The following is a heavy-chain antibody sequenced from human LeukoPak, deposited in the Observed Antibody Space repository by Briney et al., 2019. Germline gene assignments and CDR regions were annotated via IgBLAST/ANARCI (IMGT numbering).Heavy chain of an antibody. D-gene: IGHD5-24*01. V-gene: IGHV3-30*18. CDR3: AKEVGRDGNSLYYFDY. CDR1: GFTFNNYG. J-gene: IGHJ4*02. CDR2: TSYHEINK. Sequence: GGSLRLSCAASGFTFNNYGMHWVRRAPGKGLECVAVTSYHEINKYYADSVKGRFTISRDNSKNTLYLQMNSLRDEDTAVYYCAKEVGRDGNSLYYFDYWGQGTLVTVSS.